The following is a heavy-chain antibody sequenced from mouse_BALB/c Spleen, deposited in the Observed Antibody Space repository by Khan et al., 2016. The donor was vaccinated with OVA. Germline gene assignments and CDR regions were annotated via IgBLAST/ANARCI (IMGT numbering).Heavy chain of an antibody. V-gene: IGHV1-77*01. CDR2: ISPGSGDT. CDR3: ARMNYFGYTFAY. D-gene: IGHD1-2*01. CDR1: GYTFTDYY. Sequence: QVQLKQSGAELARPGASVKLSCKASGYTFTDYYINWVKQRTGQGLEWIGEISPGSGDTYYNERFKGKVTLTADKSYSTAYMQLSSLTSEASAVYCCARMNYFGYTFAYWGQGTLVTVSA. J-gene: IGHJ3*01.